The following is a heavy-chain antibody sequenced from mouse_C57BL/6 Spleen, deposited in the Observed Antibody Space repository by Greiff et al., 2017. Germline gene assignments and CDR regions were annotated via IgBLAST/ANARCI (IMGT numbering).Heavy chain of an antibody. J-gene: IGHJ1*03. CDR2: ISSGGSYT. CDR3: ARQSYDRYFDV. V-gene: IGHV5-6*01. Sequence: VQLQQSGGDLVKPGGSLKLSCAASGFTFSSYGMSWVRQTPDKRLEWVATISSGGSYTYYPDSVKGRFTISRDNAKNTLYLQMSSLKSEDTAMYYCARQSYDRYFDVWGTGTTVTVSS. CDR1: GFTFSSYG. D-gene: IGHD2-12*01.